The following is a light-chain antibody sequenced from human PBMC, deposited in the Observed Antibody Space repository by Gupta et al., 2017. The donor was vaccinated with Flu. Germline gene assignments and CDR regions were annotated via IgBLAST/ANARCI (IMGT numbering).Light chain of an antibody. V-gene: IGLV1-40*01. CDR1: SSNIGAGYD. Sequence: QSVLTQPPSVSGAPGQRVTIPCTGSSSNIGAGYDVHWYQPVPGTAPKLLIYGNTNRPSGVPERFSGSKSGTSASLAITGLQTEDETDYYCQSYDNSLSAWVFGGGTKVTVL. CDR2: GNT. J-gene: IGLJ3*02. CDR3: QSYDNSLSAWV.